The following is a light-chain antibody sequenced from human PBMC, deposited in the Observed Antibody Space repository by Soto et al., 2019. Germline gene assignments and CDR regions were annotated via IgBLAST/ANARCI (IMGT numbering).Light chain of an antibody. V-gene: IGKV1-5*03. CDR3: QQAKSFPLT. CDR2: KAS. Sequence: DIQMTQSPSTLSGSVGDRVTITCRASQTISSWLAWYQQKPGKAPKLLIYKASTLKSGVPSRFSGSGFGTNFTLTITSLQPEDSATYFCQQAKSFPLTFGQGTRLEIK. J-gene: IGKJ5*01. CDR1: QTISSW.